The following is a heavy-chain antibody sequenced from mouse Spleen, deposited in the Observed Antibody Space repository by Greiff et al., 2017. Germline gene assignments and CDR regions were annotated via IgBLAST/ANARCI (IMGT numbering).Heavy chain of an antibody. Sequence: VQLQQPGAELVKPGASVKMSCKASGYTFTDYNMHWVKQSHGKSLEWIGYINPNNGGTSYNQKFKGKATLTVNKSSSTAYMELRSLTSEDSAVYYCARGVTTAFDYWGQGTTLTVSS. D-gene: IGHD1-2*01. J-gene: IGHJ2*01. CDR2: INPNNGGT. CDR1: GYTFTDYN. CDR3: ARGVTTAFDY. V-gene: IGHV1-22*01.